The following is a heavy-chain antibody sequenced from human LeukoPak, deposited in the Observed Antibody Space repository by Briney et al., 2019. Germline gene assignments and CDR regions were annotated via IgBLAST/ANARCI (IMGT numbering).Heavy chain of an antibody. CDR3: ARAIGSGWYGDYYYGMDV. CDR2: IYYSGST. V-gene: IGHV4-59*01. CDR1: GGSISSYY. Sequence: SETLSLTCTVSGGSISSYYWSWIRQPPGKGLEWIGYIYYSGSTNYNPSLKSRVTISVDTSKNQFSLKLSSVTAADTAVYYCARAIGSGWYGDYYYGMDVWGQGTTVTVSS. J-gene: IGHJ6*02. D-gene: IGHD6-19*01.